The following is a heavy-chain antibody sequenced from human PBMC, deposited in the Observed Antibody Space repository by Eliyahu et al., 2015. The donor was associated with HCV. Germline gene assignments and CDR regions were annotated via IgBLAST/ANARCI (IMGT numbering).Heavy chain of an antibody. CDR3: ATRYCSSTSCSQSYFDY. V-gene: IGHV3-23*01. CDR1: GFTFSSYA. D-gene: IGHD2-2*01. CDR2: ISGSGGST. Sequence: EVQLLESGGGLVQPGGSLRLSCAASGFTFSSYAMSWVRQAPGKGLEWVSAISGSGGSTYYADSVKGRFTISRDNSKNTLYLQMNSLRAEDTAVYYCATRYCSSTSCSQSYFDYWGQGTLVTVSS. J-gene: IGHJ4*02.